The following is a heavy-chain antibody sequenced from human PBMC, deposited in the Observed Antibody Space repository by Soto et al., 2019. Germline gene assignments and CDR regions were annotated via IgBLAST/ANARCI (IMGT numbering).Heavy chain of an antibody. D-gene: IGHD3-22*01. V-gene: IGHV5-10-1*01. Sequence: GESLKISCKGSGYSFSTFWINWVRQMPGKGLEWMGRIDPSDSYTNYSPSFRGRVTISVDKSISTAYLQWSSLKDSDTAMYYCARLTYYYDSSGYYSSLDYWGQGTLVTVS. CDR2: IDPSDSYT. CDR1: GYSFSTFW. CDR3: ARLTYYYDSSGYYSSLDY. J-gene: IGHJ4*02.